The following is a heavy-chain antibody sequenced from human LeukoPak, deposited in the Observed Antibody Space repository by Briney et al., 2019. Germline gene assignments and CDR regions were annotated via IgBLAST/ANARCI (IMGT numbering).Heavy chain of an antibody. J-gene: IGHJ4*02. CDR2: INHSGST. CDR3: ARRSGYYKFDY. CDR1: GGSFSGYY. Sequence: PSETLSLTCAVYGGSFSGYYWSWIRQPPGKGLEWIGEINHSGSTNYNPSLKCRVTISVDTSKNQFSLKLSSVTAADTAVYYCARRSGYYKFDYWGQGTLVTVSS. D-gene: IGHD3-3*01. V-gene: IGHV4-34*01.